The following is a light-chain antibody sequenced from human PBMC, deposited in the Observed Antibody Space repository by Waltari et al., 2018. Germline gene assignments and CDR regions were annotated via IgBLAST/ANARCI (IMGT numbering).Light chain of an antibody. Sequence: QSVLTQPPSASGTPGLRVSISCSGSSPNIGPNSVSVYQQLPGPAPKLLIYKDDQRPAGVPDRFSGSKSGTSASLAISGLRSADEADYYCAAWDDSLSGRVFGGGTKLTVL. V-gene: IGLV1-47*01. CDR3: AAWDDSLSGRV. CDR2: KDD. CDR1: SPNIGPNS. J-gene: IGLJ3*02.